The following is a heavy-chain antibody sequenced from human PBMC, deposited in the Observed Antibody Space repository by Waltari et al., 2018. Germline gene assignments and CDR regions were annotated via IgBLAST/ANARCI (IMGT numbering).Heavy chain of an antibody. CDR2: IIPIFGTA. J-gene: IGHJ4*02. V-gene: IGHV1-69*01. CDR3: ARVESSGYGDY. CDR1: GGTFSSYA. Sequence: QVQLVQSGAEVKKPGSSVKVSCKASGGTFSSYAISWVRQAPGQGLEWRGGVAPGQGLGGVGGIIPIFGTANTARKYQGRVTITADESTSTAYMELSSLRSEDTAVYYCARVESSGYGDYWGQGTLVTVSS. D-gene: IGHD3-22*01.